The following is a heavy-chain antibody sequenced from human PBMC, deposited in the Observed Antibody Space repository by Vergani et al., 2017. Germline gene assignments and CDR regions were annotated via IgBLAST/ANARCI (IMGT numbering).Heavy chain of an antibody. CDR3: ARVKWVVATPDAFDI. Sequence: QVQLQESGPGLVKPSETLSLTCTVSGGSISSYYWSWIRQPPGKGLEWIGYIYYSGSTNYNPSLKSRATISVDTSKNQFSLKLSSVTAADTAVYYCARVKWVVATPDAFDIWGQGTMVTVSS. CDR2: IYYSGST. CDR1: GGSISSYY. V-gene: IGHV4-59*01. J-gene: IGHJ3*02. D-gene: IGHD5-12*01.